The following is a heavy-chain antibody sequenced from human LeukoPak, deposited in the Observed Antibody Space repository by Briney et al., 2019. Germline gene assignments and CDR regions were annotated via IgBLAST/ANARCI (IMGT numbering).Heavy chain of an antibody. D-gene: IGHD3-10*01. V-gene: IGHV1-24*01. CDR1: GYTLTELS. CDR3: AREGLWFGGRDDAFDI. J-gene: IGHJ3*02. CDR2: FDPEDGET. Sequence: PGGSVKVSCKVSGYTLTELSMHWVRQAPGKGLEWMGGFDPEDGETIYVQKFQGRVTMTEDTSTDTAYMELSSLSSEDTAVYYCAREGLWFGGRDDAFDIWGQGAMVTVSS.